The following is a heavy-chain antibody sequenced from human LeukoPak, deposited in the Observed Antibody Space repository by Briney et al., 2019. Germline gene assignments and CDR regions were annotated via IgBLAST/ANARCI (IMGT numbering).Heavy chain of an antibody. D-gene: IGHD3-10*01. CDR3: ARGYLDYYGSGSYYTFDY. J-gene: IGHJ4*02. V-gene: IGHV1-8*01. CDR1: GYTFTSYD. Sequence: ASVKVSCKASGYTFTSYDINWVRQATGQGLGWMGWMNPNSGNTGYAQKFQGRVTMTRNTSISTAYMELSSLRSEDTAVYYCARGYLDYYGSGSYYTFDYWGQGTLVTVSS. CDR2: MNPNSGNT.